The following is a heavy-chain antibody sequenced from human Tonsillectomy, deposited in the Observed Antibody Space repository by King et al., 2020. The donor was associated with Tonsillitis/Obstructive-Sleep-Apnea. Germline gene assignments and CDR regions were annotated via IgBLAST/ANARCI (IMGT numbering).Heavy chain of an antibody. V-gene: IGHV3-21*01. Sequence: QLVQSGGGLVKPGGSLRLSCAASGFTFSSYRMNWVRQAPGKGLEWVSSINSSSSYIYYADSLKGRFTISRDNVKNSLYLQINSLRAEDTAVYYCARARAVAGPYDAFDIWGQGTMVTVSS. CDR2: INSSSSYI. CDR1: GFTFSSYR. D-gene: IGHD6-19*01. J-gene: IGHJ3*02. CDR3: ARARAVAGPYDAFDI.